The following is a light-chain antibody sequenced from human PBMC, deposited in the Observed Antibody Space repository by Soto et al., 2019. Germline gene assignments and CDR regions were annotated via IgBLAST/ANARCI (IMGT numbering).Light chain of an antibody. J-gene: IGLJ2*01. CDR1: SSDIGAYAY. CDR3: SSYTRTSSVI. CDR2: DVN. Sequence: QSALTQPASVSGSPGQSIAMSCTGTSSDIGAYAYVSWYQQHPGKVPKLIVFDVNYRPSGVSSRFSGSKSGNTASLTISGLQAEDEADYYCSSYTRTSSVIFGGGPKLTVL. V-gene: IGLV2-14*03.